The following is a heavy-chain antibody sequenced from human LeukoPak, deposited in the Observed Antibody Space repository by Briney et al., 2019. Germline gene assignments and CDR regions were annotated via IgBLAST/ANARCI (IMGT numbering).Heavy chain of an antibody. CDR2: ISSSSSYI. V-gene: IGHV3-21*01. D-gene: IGHD3-10*01. CDR3: ARTLAYGFGAFDI. Sequence: GGSLRLSCAASGFTFSSYSMNCVRQAPGKGLEWVSSISSSSSYIYYADSVKGRFTISRDNAKNSLYLQMNSLRAEDTAVYYCARTLAYGFGAFDIWGQGTTVTVSS. J-gene: IGHJ3*02. CDR1: GFTFSSYS.